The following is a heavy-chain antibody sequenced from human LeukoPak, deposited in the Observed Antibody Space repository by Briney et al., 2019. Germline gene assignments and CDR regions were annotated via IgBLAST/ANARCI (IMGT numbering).Heavy chain of an antibody. V-gene: IGHV4-59*11. D-gene: IGHD2-2*01. CDR3: ARGVYCSSTSCYLDLGFNPGSYYYYYYMDV. CDR1: GGSISSHY. CDR2: IYYSGST. J-gene: IGHJ6*03. Sequence: SETLSLTCTVSGGSISSHYWSWIRQPPGKGLDWIGYIYYSGSTNYNPSLKSRVTISVDTSKNQFSLKLSSVTAADTAVYYCARGVYCSSTSCYLDLGFNPGSYYYYYYMDVWGKGTTVTVSS.